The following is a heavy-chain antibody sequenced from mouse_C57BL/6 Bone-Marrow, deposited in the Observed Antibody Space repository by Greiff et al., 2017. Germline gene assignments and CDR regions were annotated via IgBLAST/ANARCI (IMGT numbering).Heavy chain of an antibody. D-gene: IGHD4-1*01. CDR1: GFNIKDYY. J-gene: IGHJ4*01. CDR3: ARELDYAMDY. Sequence: EVQLQESGAELVKPGASVKLSCTASGFNIKDYYMHWVKQRTEQGLEWIGRIDPEDGETKYAPKFPGKATITADTSSNTAYLQLSSLTSEDTAVYYCARELDYAMDYWGQGTSVTVSS. CDR2: IDPEDGET. V-gene: IGHV14-2*01.